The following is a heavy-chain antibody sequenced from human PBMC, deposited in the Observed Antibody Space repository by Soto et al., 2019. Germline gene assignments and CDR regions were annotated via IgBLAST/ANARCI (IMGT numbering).Heavy chain of an antibody. J-gene: IGHJ2*01. Sequence: QVQLVQSGAEVKKPGSSVKVSCKASGGTFSSYAISWVRQAPGQGLEWMGGIIPIFGTANYAQKFQGRVTITADESTSTAYMELSSLRSEDPAVYYCARDREEGLQFGGYFDLWGRGTLVTVSS. CDR2: IIPIFGTA. V-gene: IGHV1-69*01. D-gene: IGHD3-10*01. CDR3: ARDREEGLQFGGYFDL. CDR1: GGTFSSYA.